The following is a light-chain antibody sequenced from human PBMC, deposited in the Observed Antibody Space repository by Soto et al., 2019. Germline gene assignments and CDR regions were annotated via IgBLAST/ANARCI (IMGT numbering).Light chain of an antibody. V-gene: IGKV3-15*01. CDR1: QSVGPN. J-gene: IGKJ2*03. Sequence: TQSPATLSVSLGEEVTLSCRTSQSVGPNLAWYQQRPGQAPRLLIHWGSTRANGVPARFRGSGRGTDFTLTISGLQSEDLAVYYCQQCENWPPYSFGQGTKLEIK. CDR3: QQCENWPPYS. CDR2: WGS.